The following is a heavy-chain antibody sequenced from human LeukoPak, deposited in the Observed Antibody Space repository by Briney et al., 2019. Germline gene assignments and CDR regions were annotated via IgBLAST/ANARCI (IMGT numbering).Heavy chain of an antibody. D-gene: IGHD5-12*01. Sequence: GGSLRLSCAASGFNFSDYGMNWVRQAPGKGLEWVSYISGSSSTIYYADSVKGRFTISRDNAKNSLYLQMNSLRAEDTAVYYCARAQVATMGYWGQGTLVTVSS. CDR3: ARAQVATMGY. V-gene: IGHV3-48*01. CDR1: GFNFSDYG. CDR2: ISGSSSTI. J-gene: IGHJ4*02.